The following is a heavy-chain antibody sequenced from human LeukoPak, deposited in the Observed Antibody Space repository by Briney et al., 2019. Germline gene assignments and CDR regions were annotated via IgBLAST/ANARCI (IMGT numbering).Heavy chain of an antibody. CDR3: AKDRGMVVVTYFDY. Sequence: GGSLRLSCAASGFTFSSNGMHWVRQAPGKGLEWVAVISYDGSNKYYADSVKGRFTISRDNSKNTLYLQMNSLRAEDTAVYFCAKDRGMVVVTYFDYWGQGTLVTVSS. J-gene: IGHJ4*02. D-gene: IGHD2-21*02. V-gene: IGHV3-30*18. CDR2: ISYDGSNK. CDR1: GFTFSSNG.